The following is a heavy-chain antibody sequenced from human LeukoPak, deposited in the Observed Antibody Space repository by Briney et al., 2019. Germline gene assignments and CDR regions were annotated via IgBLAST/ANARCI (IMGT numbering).Heavy chain of an antibody. CDR2: ISSSGSTI. CDR3: ARRAGAYSHPYDY. D-gene: IGHD4/OR15-4a*01. Sequence: PGGSLRLSCAASGFTFSIASMSWVRQAPGKGLEWVSYISSSGSTIYYADSVKGRFTISRDNAKNSLYLQMNSLRAEDTAVYYCARRAGAYSHPYDYWGQGTLVTVSS. V-gene: IGHV3-11*04. CDR1: GFTFSIAS. J-gene: IGHJ4*02.